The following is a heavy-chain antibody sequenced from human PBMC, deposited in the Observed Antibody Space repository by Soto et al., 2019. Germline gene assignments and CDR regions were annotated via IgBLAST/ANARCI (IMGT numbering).Heavy chain of an antibody. CDR1: GFAFSSYA. D-gene: IGHD3-16*01. J-gene: IGHJ6*02. CDR3: AKGILSATIGPYAMDV. Sequence: PGGPLRLSCEASGFAFSSYAMHWVRQAPGKGLEWVGVISYDGNYIYYADSVKGRFTISRDNSKNTLYVQVNSLRPEDTAVYYCAKGILSATIGPYAMDVWGQGTTVTVSS. CDR2: ISYDGNYI. V-gene: IGHV3-30*18.